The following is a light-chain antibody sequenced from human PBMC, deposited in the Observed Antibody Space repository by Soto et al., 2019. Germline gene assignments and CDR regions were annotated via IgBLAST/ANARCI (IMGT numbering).Light chain of an antibody. CDR1: QSITNR. J-gene: IGKJ4*01. CDR2: AAS. Sequence: DIQMTHSPSTLSASVGDRVTITCRASQSITNRLAWYQQKPGKAPKLLIYAASSLQSGVPSRFSGSGSGTDFTLTISSLQPEDFATYFCQQANSFPFTFGGGTKVDI. V-gene: IGKV1-12*01. CDR3: QQANSFPFT.